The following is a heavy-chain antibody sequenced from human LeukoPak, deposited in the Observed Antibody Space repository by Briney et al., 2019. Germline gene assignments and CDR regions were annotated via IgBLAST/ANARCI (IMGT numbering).Heavy chain of an antibody. V-gene: IGHV3-7*01. J-gene: IGHJ4*02. CDR1: GFTFSTYW. CDR2: IKQDGSVK. D-gene: IGHD3-3*01. Sequence: QPGGSLRLSCVVSGFTFSTYWMSWVRQAPGKGLECVATIKQDGSVKNYGDSVQGRFTISRDNAKNSLYLQMHSLRVEDTAVYYCARRSIDDFWSGYFMYYFDYWGQGTLVTVSS. CDR3: ARRSIDDFWSGYFMYYFDY.